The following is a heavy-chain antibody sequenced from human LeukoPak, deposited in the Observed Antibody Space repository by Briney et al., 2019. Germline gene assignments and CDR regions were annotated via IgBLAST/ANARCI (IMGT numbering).Heavy chain of an antibody. D-gene: IGHD1-26*01. Sequence: ASVKVSCKASGGTFSSYAISWVRRAPGQGLEWMGRIIPIFGTANYAQKFQGRVTITADKSMSTAYMELSSLRSEDTAVYYCARVSIRWELQNPFLGWGQGTLVTVSS. CDR3: ARVSIRWELQNPFLG. CDR2: IIPIFGTA. V-gene: IGHV1-69*06. CDR1: GGTFSSYA. J-gene: IGHJ4*02.